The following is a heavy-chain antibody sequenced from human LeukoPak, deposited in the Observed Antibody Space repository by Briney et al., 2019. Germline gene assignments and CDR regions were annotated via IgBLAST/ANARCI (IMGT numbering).Heavy chain of an antibody. CDR3: AKEDGQLWLPSLLDY. CDR2: ISGSGGSP. Sequence: GGSLRLSCAASGFTFSSYAMSWVRQAPGKGLEWVSAISGSGGSPYYADSVKGRFTISRNNSKNTLYLQMNSLRAEDTAVYYCAKEDGQLWLPSLLDYWGQGTLVTVSS. CDR1: GFTFSSYA. D-gene: IGHD5-18*01. V-gene: IGHV3-23*01. J-gene: IGHJ4*02.